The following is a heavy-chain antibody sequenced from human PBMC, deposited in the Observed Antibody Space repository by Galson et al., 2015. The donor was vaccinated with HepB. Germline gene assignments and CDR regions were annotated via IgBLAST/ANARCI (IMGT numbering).Heavy chain of an antibody. J-gene: IGHJ3*01. V-gene: IGHV3-11*03. Sequence: SLRLSCAASGFTFSDYYMSWIRQAPGKGLEWISYISSNGNYTDYADSMKGRFTISRDNPKNSLYLQMNSLRAEDTAVYYCALYGSGNYLAPWGQGTMVTVSS. D-gene: IGHD3-10*01. CDR2: ISSNGNYT. CDR3: ALYGSGNYLAP. CDR1: GFTFSDYY.